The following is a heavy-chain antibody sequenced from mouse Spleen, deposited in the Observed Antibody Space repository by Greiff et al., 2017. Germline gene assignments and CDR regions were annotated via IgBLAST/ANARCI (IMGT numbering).Heavy chain of an antibody. V-gene: IGHV1-64*01. CDR1: GYTFTSYW. J-gene: IGHJ2*01. CDR3: ARNYGSSHYFDY. Sequence: QVHVKQPGAELVKPGASVKLSCKASGYTFTSYWMHWVKQRPGQGLEWIGMIHPNSGSTNYNEKFKSKATLTVDKSSSTAYMQLSSLTSEDSAVYYCARNYGSSHYFDYWGQGTTLTVSS. CDR2: IHPNSGST. D-gene: IGHD1-1*01.